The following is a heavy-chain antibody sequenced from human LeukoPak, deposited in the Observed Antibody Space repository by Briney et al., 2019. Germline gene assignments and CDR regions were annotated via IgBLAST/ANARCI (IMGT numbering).Heavy chain of an antibody. CDR1: GGSISSSIYY. Sequence: PSETLSLTCTVSGGSISSSIYYWGWIRQPPGKGLEWIGSIYYSGSTYYNPSLKSRVTISVDTSKNQFSLKLSSVTAADTAVYYCTRQEDYDRLDYWGQGTLVTVSS. V-gene: IGHV4-39*01. CDR2: IYYSGST. D-gene: IGHD3-22*01. J-gene: IGHJ4*02. CDR3: TRQEDYDRLDY.